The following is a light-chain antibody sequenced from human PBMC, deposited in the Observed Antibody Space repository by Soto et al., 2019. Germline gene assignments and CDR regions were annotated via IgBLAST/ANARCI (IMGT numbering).Light chain of an antibody. CDR1: SSDVGGYNY. V-gene: IGLV2-11*01. CDR3: CSYAGSYCWV. J-gene: IGLJ3*02. CDR2: DVS. Sequence: QSVLTQPRSVSESPGQSVTISCTGTSSDVGGYNYVSWYQQHPGKAPKLIIYDVSKRPSGVPDRFSGSKSGNTASLTISGLQAEDEADYYCCSYAGSYCWVFGGGTKLTVL.